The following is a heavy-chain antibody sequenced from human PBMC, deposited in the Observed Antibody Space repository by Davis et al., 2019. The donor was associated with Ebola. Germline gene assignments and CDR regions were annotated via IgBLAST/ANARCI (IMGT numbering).Heavy chain of an antibody. J-gene: IGHJ6*02. CDR2: ISAYNGNT. D-gene: IGHD2-8*02. Sequence: AASVKVSCKAPGYTFTSYGISWVRQAPGQGLEWMGWISAYNGNTNYAQKLQGRVTMTTDTSTSTAYMELRSLRSDDTAVYYCAKGGGVLRIHYYYYYGMDVWGQGTTVTVSS. CDR3: AKGGGVLRIHYYYYYGMDV. V-gene: IGHV1-18*01. CDR1: GYTFTSYG.